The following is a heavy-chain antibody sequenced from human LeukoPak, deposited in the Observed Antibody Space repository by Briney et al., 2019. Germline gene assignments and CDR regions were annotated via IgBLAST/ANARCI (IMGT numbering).Heavy chain of an antibody. J-gene: IGHJ4*02. V-gene: IGHV4-39*07. CDR3: ARTPSTVVIYYFDY. CDR2: IYYSGSA. CDR1: GGSISSSSYY. Sequence: PSETLSLTCTVSGGSISSSSYYWGWIRQPPGKGLEWIGSIYYSGSAYYNPSLKSRVTISVDTSKNQFSLKLSSVTAADTAVYYCARTPSTVVIYYFDYWGQGTLVTVSS. D-gene: IGHD4-23*01.